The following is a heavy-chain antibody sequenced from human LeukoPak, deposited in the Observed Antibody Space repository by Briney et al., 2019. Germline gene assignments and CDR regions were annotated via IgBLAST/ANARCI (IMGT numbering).Heavy chain of an antibody. CDR1: GFTVSSNY. D-gene: IGHD6-19*01. CDR2: ISSSSSYI. CDR3: ARYSGAEYFQH. Sequence: GGSLRLSCAASGFTVSSNYMSWVRQAPGKGLEWVSSISSSSSYIYYADSVKGRFTISRDNAKNSLYLQMNSLRAEDTAVYYCARYSGAEYFQHWGQGTLVTVSS. J-gene: IGHJ1*01. V-gene: IGHV3-21*01.